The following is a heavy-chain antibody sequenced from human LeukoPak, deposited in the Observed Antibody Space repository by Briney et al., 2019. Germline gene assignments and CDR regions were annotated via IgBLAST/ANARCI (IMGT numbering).Heavy chain of an antibody. CDR3: ARAVEGYYYYGMDV. J-gene: IGHJ6*02. CDR2: IYTSGST. CDR1: GGSISSGSYY. V-gene: IGHV4-61*02. Sequence: SETLFLTCTVSGGSISSGSYYWSWIRQPAGKGLEWIGRIYTSGSTNYNPSLKSRVTISVDTSKNQFSLKLSSVTAADTAVYYCARAVEGYYYYGMDVWGQGTTVTVSS. D-gene: IGHD5-24*01.